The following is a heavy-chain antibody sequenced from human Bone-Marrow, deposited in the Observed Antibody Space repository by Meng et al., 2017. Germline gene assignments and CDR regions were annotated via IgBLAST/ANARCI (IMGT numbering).Heavy chain of an antibody. V-gene: IGHV1-46*01. CDR3: ARDPIYSSSWYASYFDY. Sequence: ASVKVSCKASGYTFTSYYMHWVRQAPGQGLEWMGIINPSGGSTSYAQKFQGRVTMTRDTSTSTVYMELSSLRSEDTAGYYCARDPIYSSSWYASYFDYWGQGTLVTVSS. CDR1: GYTFTSYY. D-gene: IGHD6-13*01. J-gene: IGHJ4*02. CDR2: INPSGGST.